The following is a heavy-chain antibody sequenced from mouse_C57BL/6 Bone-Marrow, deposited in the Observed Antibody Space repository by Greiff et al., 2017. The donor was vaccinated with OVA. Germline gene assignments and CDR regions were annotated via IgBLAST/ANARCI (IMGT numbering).Heavy chain of an antibody. CDR1: GYTFTSYW. Sequence: QVQLQQSGAELVRPGTSVKLSCKASGYTFTSYWMHWVKQRPGQGLEWIGVIDPSDSYTNYNQKFKGKATLTVDTSSSTAYMQLSSLTSEDSAVYYCAPLDYWGQGTTLTVSS. CDR3: APLDY. J-gene: IGHJ2*01. CDR2: IDPSDSYT. V-gene: IGHV1-59*01.